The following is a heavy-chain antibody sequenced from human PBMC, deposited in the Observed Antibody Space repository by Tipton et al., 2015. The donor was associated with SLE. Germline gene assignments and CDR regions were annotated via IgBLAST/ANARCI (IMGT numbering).Heavy chain of an antibody. CDR3: ARANGDTYPPGAFDI. Sequence: GRFTISRDNAKNSLYLQMNSLRAEDTAVYYCARANGDTYPPGAFDIWGQGTMVTVSS. V-gene: IGHV3-11*06. D-gene: IGHD4-17*01. J-gene: IGHJ3*02.